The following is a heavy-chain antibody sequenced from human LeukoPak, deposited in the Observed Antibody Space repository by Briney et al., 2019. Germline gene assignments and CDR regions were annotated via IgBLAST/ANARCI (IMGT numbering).Heavy chain of an antibody. V-gene: IGHV1-69*05. J-gene: IGHJ4*02. CDR2: IILIFGTA. CDR1: GGTFSSYA. D-gene: IGHD1-26*01. Sequence: SVKVSCKASGGTFSSYAISWVRQAPGQGLEWMGRIILIFGTANYAQKFQGRVTITTDESTSTAYMELSSLSSEDEALYYCARDGSGSYSPTFVYWGQGTLVTVSS. CDR3: ARDGSGSYSPTFVY.